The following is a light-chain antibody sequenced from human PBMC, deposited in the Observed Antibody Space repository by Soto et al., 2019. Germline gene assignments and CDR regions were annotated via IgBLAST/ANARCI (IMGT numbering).Light chain of an antibody. CDR2: EVI. V-gene: IGLV2-23*02. CDR1: SSDIGSYNL. Sequence: QSVLTQPASVSGSPGQSITISCTGSSSDIGSYNLVSWYQQHPGKAPKLMIYEVIRRPSGVSDRFSGSKSGNTASLTISGLQAEDEADYYCCSYAGSRIVVFGGGTKLTVL. J-gene: IGLJ2*01. CDR3: CSYAGSRIVV.